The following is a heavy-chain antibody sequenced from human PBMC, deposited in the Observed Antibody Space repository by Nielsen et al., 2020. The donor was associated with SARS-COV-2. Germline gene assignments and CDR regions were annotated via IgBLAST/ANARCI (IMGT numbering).Heavy chain of an antibody. D-gene: IGHD3-22*01. CDR1: GGSISSYY. CDR2: IYCSGST. Sequence: SETLSLTCTVSGGSISSYYWSWIRQPPGKGLEWIGYIYCSGSTNYNPSLKSRVTISVDTSKNQFSLKLSSVTAADTAVYYCARAPITMIVVVNAFDIWGQGTMVTVSS. J-gene: IGHJ3*02. CDR3: ARAPITMIVVVNAFDI. V-gene: IGHV4-59*12.